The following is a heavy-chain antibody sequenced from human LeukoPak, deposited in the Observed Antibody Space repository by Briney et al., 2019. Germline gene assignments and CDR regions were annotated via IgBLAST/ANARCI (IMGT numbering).Heavy chain of an antibody. V-gene: IGHV3-30*02. CDR3: AKALLKYSSSSAFDI. J-gene: IGHJ3*02. CDR1: GFTFTIYW. CDR2: IRYDGSNK. Sequence: GGSLRLSCAASGFTFTIYWMHWVRQAPGKGLEWVAFIRYDGSNKYYADSVKGRFTISRDNSKNTLYLQMNSLRAEDTAVYYCAKALLKYSSSSAFDIWGQGTMVTVSS. D-gene: IGHD6-6*01.